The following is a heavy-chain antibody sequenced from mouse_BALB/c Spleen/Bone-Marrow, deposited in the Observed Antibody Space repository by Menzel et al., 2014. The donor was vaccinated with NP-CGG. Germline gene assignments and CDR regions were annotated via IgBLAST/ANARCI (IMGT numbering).Heavy chain of an antibody. V-gene: IGHV1-80*01. CDR3: ARKYGDY. J-gene: IGHJ2*01. CDR1: GYPFSSYW. D-gene: IGHD2-10*02. Sequence: QVQLKQSGAELVRPGSSVKISCKASGYPFSSYWMNRVKQRPGQGLEWIGQIYPGDGETNYNGKFKGYATLTADKSSSTAYVQLISLTSEDSAVYFCARKYGDYWGQGTTLTVSS. CDR2: IYPGDGET.